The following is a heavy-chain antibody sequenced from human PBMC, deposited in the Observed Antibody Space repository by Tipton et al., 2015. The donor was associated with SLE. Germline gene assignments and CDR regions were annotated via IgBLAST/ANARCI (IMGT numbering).Heavy chain of an antibody. Sequence: LRLSCTVSGGSISSSSYYWGWIRQPPGKGLEWIGSIYYSGSTYYNPSLKSRVTISVDTSKNQFSLKLSSVTAADTAVYYCARDLYDFWSGYTPSGAMDVWGKGTTVTVSS. J-gene: IGHJ6*03. CDR2: IYYSGST. V-gene: IGHV4-39*07. CDR3: ARDLYDFWSGYTPSGAMDV. CDR1: GGSISSSSYY. D-gene: IGHD3-3*01.